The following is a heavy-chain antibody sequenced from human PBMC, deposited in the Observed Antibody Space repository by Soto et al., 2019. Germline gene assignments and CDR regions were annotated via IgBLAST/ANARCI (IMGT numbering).Heavy chain of an antibody. CDR1: GGTFSSYA. J-gene: IGHJ6*02. Sequence: QVPLVQSGAEVKKPGSSVKVSCKASGGTFSSYAISWVRQAPGQGLEWMGGIIPISDTTNYAQKFQGRVTITADKSTSTAYMELSSLRSEDTAVYYCARSQGSSTSLEIYYYYYYGMDVWGQGTTVTVSS. D-gene: IGHD2-2*01. CDR2: IIPISDTT. V-gene: IGHV1-69*06. CDR3: ARSQGSSTSLEIYYYYYYGMDV.